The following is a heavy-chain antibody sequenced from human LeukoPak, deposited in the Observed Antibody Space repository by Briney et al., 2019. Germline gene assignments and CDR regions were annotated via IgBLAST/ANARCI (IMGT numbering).Heavy chain of an antibody. CDR3: AKGVTTFDY. J-gene: IGHJ4*02. CDR2: IHYTGSS. V-gene: IGHV4-59*01. CDR1: SGSISSYY. D-gene: IGHD4-17*01. Sequence: SETLSLTCTVSSGSISSYYWNCIRQPPGKGLEWIGYIHYTGSSNYNPSLKSRVTISIDTSKNQFSLKLSSVTAADTAVYYCAKGVTTFDYWGQGTLVTVSS.